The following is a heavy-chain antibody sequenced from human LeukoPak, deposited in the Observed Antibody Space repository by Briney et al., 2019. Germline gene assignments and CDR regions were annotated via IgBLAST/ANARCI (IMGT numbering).Heavy chain of an antibody. D-gene: IGHD3-10*01. J-gene: IGHJ4*02. Sequence: GASVKVSCKASGYTFTGYYMHWVRQAPGQGLEWMGGIIPIFGTANYAQKFQGRVTITADKSTSTAYMELSSLRSEDTAVYYCARDRYGSGSYFDYWGQGTLVTVSS. V-gene: IGHV1-69*06. CDR3: ARDRYGSGSYFDY. CDR2: IIPIFGTA. CDR1: GYTFTGYY.